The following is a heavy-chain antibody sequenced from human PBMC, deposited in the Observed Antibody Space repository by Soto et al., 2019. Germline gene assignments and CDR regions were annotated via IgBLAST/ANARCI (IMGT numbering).Heavy chain of an antibody. CDR1: GYTFTKYA. J-gene: IGHJ5*02. V-gene: IGHV1-3*01. CDR2: INAGNGNT. Sequence: SVKVSCKASGYTFTKYALHWVRQAPGQRLEWMGWINAGNGNTKYSQKFQGRVTITRDTSASTSYMQLSSLRSEDTAVYYCARGEGYCSGGTCYRWFDPWGQGTLVTVSS. D-gene: IGHD2-15*01. CDR3: ARGEGYCSGGTCYRWFDP.